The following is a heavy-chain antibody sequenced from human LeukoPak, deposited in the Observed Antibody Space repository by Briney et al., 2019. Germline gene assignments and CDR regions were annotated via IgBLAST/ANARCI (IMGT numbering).Heavy chain of an antibody. CDR1: GGSISSSSYY. Sequence: PSETMSLTCTVSGGSISSSSYYWGWIRQPPGKGLEWIGSVYYSGSTYYNPSLKSRVTISVDTSKNQFSLKLSSVTAADTAVYYCARHVLTMVRGVLNLNWFDPWGQGTLVTVSS. CDR3: ARHVLTMVRGVLNLNWFDP. CDR2: VYYSGST. D-gene: IGHD3-10*01. J-gene: IGHJ5*02. V-gene: IGHV4-39*01.